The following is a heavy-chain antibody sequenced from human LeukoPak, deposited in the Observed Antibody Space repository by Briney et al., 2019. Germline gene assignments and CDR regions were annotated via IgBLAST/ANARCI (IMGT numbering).Heavy chain of an antibody. Sequence: SVKVSWKAYGGTFSSYAISWVRQAPGQGLEWMGRIIPILGIANYAQKFQGRVTITADKSTSTAYMELSSLRSEDTAVYYCAKGIAANRAPFDYWGQGTLVTVSS. CDR1: GGTFSSYA. CDR2: IIPILGIA. CDR3: AKGIAANRAPFDY. V-gene: IGHV1-69*04. J-gene: IGHJ4*02. D-gene: IGHD6-6*01.